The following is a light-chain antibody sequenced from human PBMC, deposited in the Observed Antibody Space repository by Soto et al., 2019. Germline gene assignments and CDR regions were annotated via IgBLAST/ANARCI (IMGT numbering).Light chain of an antibody. V-gene: IGLV2-14*01. CDR2: DVT. CDR3: SSYRGTSTPV. CDR1: STDVGAYNY. J-gene: IGLJ2*01. Sequence: QSVLTQPASVSGSPGQSITISCTGTSTDVGAYNYVSWYQQHPGKAPKLVIFDVTNRPSEVSDRFSGFKSGNTASLTISGLQFEDEADYYCSSYRGTSTPVFGGGTKVTVL.